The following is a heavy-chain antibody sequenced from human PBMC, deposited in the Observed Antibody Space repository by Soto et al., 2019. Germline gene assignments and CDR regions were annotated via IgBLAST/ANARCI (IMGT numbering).Heavy chain of an antibody. CDR2: IYNSGTT. CDR3: AREKTTKIVPENY. Sequence: QVQLQESGPGLVKPSETLSLTCTVSGESVNSGTYYWIWIRQSPGKGLEWIGYIYNSGTTKYNPSIQSRVTISVDTSKIQFSLNLSSVTAADTAVYFCAREKTTKIVPENYWGQGTLVTVSS. D-gene: IGHD3-22*01. CDR1: GESVNSGTYY. V-gene: IGHV4-61*01. J-gene: IGHJ4*02.